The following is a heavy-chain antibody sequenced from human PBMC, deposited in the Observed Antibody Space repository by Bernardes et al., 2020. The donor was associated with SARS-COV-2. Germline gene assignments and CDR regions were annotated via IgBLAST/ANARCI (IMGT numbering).Heavy chain of an antibody. Sequence: GGSLRLSCAGSGFTFSSYWMAWVRQAPGQGLAWVANINEDGPDKSYVDSVKGRFTISRDNPENSLYLQMGSLRDEDTAMYYCVKASVAGTLCDYWGRGTLVTVSS. CDR2: INEDGPDK. CDR3: VKASVAGTLCDY. D-gene: IGHD6-19*01. J-gene: IGHJ4*02. CDR1: GFTFSSYW. V-gene: IGHV3-7*01.